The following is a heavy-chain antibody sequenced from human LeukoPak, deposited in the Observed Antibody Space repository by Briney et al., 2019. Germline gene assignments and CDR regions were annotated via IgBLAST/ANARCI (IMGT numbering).Heavy chain of an antibody. V-gene: IGHV4-34*01. CDR1: GGSFSGYY. D-gene: IGHD3-10*01. J-gene: IGHJ3*02. Sequence: SETLSLTCAVYGGSFSGYYWSWIRQPPGKGLEWIGEINHSGSTNYNPSLKSRVTISVDTSKNQFSLKLNSVTAADTAVYYCAKSNGYGLVDIWGQGTMVTVSS. CDR3: AKSNGYGLVDI. CDR2: INHSGST.